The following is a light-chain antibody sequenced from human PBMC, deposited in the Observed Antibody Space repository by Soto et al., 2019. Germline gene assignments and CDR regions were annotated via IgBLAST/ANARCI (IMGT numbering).Light chain of an antibody. CDR2: KAS. J-gene: IGKJ4*01. Sequence: DIQMTQSPSTLSASVGDRVTITCRASQSVSSWLAWYQQKPGKAPKLLIYKASTLESGGPSRFSGSGSGTEFTLTISSLQPDDFATYYCQQYNSYSPFTFGGGTKVDLK. CDR1: QSVSSW. CDR3: QQYNSYSPFT. V-gene: IGKV1-5*03.